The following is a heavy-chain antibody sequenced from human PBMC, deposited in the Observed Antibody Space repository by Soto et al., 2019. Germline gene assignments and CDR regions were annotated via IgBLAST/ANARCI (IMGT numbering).Heavy chain of an antibody. V-gene: IGHV4-31*03. CDR1: GGSISSGGYF. CDR2: ISYSGNA. CDR3: VRLYCSSSCSKGGAFDI. Sequence: QVQLQESGPGLVKPSQETLSLTCTVSGGSISSGGYFWSWIRQHPGKGLEWIGYISYSGNAYYDPSLKSRLTISLDTSKNQFSLNLSSVTAADTAVYYCVRLYCSSSCSKGGAFDIWGQGTMVTVSS. J-gene: IGHJ3*02. D-gene: IGHD2-2*01.